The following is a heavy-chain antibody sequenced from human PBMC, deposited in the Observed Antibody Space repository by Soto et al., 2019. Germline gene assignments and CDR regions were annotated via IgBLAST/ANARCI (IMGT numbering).Heavy chain of an antibody. V-gene: IGHV4-31*03. CDR3: ARAGIAVAGRGDYYYGMDV. CDR1: GGSISSGGYY. Sequence: QVQLQESGPGLVKPSQTLSLTCTVSGGSISSGGYYWSWIRQHPGKGLEWIGYIYYSGSTYYNPSLKGRVTISVDTSKNQFSLKLSSVTAADTAVYYCARAGIAVAGRGDYYYGMDVWGQGTTVTVSS. J-gene: IGHJ6*02. CDR2: IYYSGST. D-gene: IGHD6-19*01.